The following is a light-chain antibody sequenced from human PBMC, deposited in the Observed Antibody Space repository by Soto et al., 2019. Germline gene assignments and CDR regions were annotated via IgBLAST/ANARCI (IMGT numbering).Light chain of an antibody. Sequence: QLVLTQPSSVSGTPGQGVTISCSGSISNIGNNYVYWFQQLPGTAPKVLSNRNDQRTSGVPDRFSGSKSGTSASLAISGLRSEDEADYYCAAWDDTVRSYVFGTGTKVTVL. CDR2: RND. CDR3: AAWDDTVRSYV. V-gene: IGLV1-47*01. J-gene: IGLJ1*01. CDR1: ISNIGNNY.